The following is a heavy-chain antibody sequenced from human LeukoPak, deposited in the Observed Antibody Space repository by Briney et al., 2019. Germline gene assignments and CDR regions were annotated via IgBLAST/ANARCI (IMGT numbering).Heavy chain of an antibody. V-gene: IGHV3-7*03. Sequence: PGESLRLSCAASGFTFSSYWMSWVRQAPGKGLEWVANIKQDGSEKYYVDSVKGRFTISRDNAKNSLYLQMNSLRAEDTAVYYCAREKRSITIFGVVTYYFDYWGQGTLVTVSS. J-gene: IGHJ4*02. CDR3: AREKRSITIFGVVTYYFDY. D-gene: IGHD3-3*01. CDR1: GFTFSSYW. CDR2: IKQDGSEK.